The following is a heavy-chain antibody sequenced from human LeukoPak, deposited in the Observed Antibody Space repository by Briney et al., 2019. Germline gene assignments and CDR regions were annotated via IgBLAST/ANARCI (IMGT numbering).Heavy chain of an antibody. Sequence: KPSETLSLTCAVYGGSFSGYYWSWIRQPPGKGLEWIGEINHSGSTNYNPSLKSRVTISVDTSKNQFSLKLSSVTAVDTAVYYCARGQRDGYNFDYWGQGTLVTVSS. D-gene: IGHD5-24*01. CDR1: GGSFSGYY. CDR3: ARGQRDGYNFDY. CDR2: INHSGST. J-gene: IGHJ4*02. V-gene: IGHV4-34*01.